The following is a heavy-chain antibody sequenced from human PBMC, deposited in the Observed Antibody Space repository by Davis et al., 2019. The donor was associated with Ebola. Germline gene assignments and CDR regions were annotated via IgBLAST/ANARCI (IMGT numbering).Heavy chain of an antibody. CDR2: ISGRGGST. CDR1: GFTFSSYA. CDR3: AKVFTVTTVLIDY. J-gene: IGHJ4*02. V-gene: IGHV3-23*01. Sequence: GESLKISCAASGFTFSSYAMSWVRQAPGKGLAWVSAISGRGGSTYYADSVKGRFTISRDNSKNTLYLQMNSLRAEDTAVYYCAKVFTVTTVLIDYWGQGTLVTVSS. D-gene: IGHD4-23*01.